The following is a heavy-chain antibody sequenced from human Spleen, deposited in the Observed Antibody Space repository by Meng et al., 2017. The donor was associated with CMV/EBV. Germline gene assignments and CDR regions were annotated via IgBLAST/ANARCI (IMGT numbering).Heavy chain of an antibody. CDR1: GGSISSGGYY. Sequence: LSLTCTVSGGSISSGGYYWSWIRQHPAKGLEWVSSISSSSTTKYYADSVKGRFTISRDNAKNSLILQMNSLRAEDTAVYYCATGRTACYSLCFDSWGHGTLVTVSS. CDR3: ATGRTACYSLCFDS. CDR2: ISSSSTTK. D-gene: IGHD2-21*02. J-gene: IGHJ5*01. V-gene: IGHV3-11*04.